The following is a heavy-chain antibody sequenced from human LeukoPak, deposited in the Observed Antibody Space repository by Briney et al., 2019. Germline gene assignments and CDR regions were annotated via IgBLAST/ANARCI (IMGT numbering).Heavy chain of an antibody. D-gene: IGHD2-15*01. J-gene: IGHJ4*02. CDR1: GVSISNHY. Sequence: SETLSLTCTVSGVSISNHYSSWIRQPPGKGLEWIGYIYYTGNTNYNPSLKSRVTISEDTSKNQVSLELSSVTATDTAVYYCVRHSRVVAFDYWGQGNLVTVSS. V-gene: IGHV4-59*08. CDR2: IYYTGNT. CDR3: VRHSRVVAFDY.